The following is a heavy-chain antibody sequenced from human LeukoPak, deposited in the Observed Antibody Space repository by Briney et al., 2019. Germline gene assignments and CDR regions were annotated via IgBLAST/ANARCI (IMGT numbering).Heavy chain of an antibody. J-gene: IGHJ4*02. CDR3: ARLITSGSYYFDF. CDR1: DFSITNANY. D-gene: IGHD6-19*01. CDR2: IYHSGAT. Sequence: SETLSLTCSVSDFSITNANYWGWIRQPPGRGLEYLGNIYHSGATYYNPSLKSRVTISVDTSRNHFSLKLSSVTAADTAFYYCARLITSGSYYFDFWGQGTLVTVSS. V-gene: IGHV4-38-2*02.